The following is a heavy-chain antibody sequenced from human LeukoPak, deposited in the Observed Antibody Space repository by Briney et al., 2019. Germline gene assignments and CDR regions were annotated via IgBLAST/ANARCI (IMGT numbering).Heavy chain of an antibody. V-gene: IGHV6-1*01. J-gene: IGHJ3*02. Sequence: SQTLSLTCAISGDSVSSKSAAWNWIRQSPSRGLEWLGRTYYRSKWYNDYAVSVKSRITINPDTSKNQFSLQLSSVTAADTAVYYCARSYYGGTEAFDIWGQGTMVTVSS. D-gene: IGHD3-16*01. CDR2: TYYRSKWYN. CDR1: GDSVSSKSAA. CDR3: ARSYYGGTEAFDI.